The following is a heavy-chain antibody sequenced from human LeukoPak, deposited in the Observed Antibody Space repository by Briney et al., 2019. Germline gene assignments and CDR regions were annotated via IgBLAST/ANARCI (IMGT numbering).Heavy chain of an antibody. J-gene: IGHJ4*02. Sequence: SETLSLTCTVSGGSISSSSYYWGWIRQPPGKGLEWIGSIYYSGSTYYNPSLKSRVTISVDTSKNQFSLKLSSVTAADTAVYYCASDATIFGVVNGFDYWGQGTLVTVSS. CDR1: GGSISSSSYY. CDR2: IYYSGST. V-gene: IGHV4-39*01. D-gene: IGHD3-3*01. CDR3: ASDATIFGVVNGFDY.